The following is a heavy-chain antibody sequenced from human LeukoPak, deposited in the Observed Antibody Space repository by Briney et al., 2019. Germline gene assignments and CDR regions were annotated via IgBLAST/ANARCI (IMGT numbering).Heavy chain of an antibody. J-gene: IGHJ4*02. D-gene: IGHD7-27*01. V-gene: IGHV4-31*03. CDR2: MFYSGST. CDR3: ASEPWGSSNYFDY. CDR1: GGSISSGDYY. Sequence: SETLSLTCTVSGGSISSGDYYWNWIRQHPGKGLEWIGYMFYSGSTNYNPSLKSRVTISVDTSKNQFSLNLSSVTAADTAVYYCASEPWGSSNYFDYWGQGTLVTVSS.